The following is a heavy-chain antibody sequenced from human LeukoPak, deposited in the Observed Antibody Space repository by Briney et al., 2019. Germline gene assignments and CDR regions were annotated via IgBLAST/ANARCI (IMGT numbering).Heavy chain of an antibody. CDR2: ISPEGSDK. CDR3: ARGSPRWELLVRGMDV. J-gene: IGHJ6*02. CDR1: GFSFSGYW. Sequence: GGSLRLSCAASGFSFSGYWMRWVRQAPGKGLEWVANISPEGSDKYYKDSVKGRFTVSRDNAKDSLYLQMNSLRAEDTAVYFCARGSPRWELLVRGMDVWGQGTTVTVSS. D-gene: IGHD1-26*01. V-gene: IGHV3-7*01.